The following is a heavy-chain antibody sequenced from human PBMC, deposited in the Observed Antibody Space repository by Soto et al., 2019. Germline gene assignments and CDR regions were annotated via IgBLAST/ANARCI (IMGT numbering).Heavy chain of an antibody. CDR3: ARVVLHLGELYKYYYGMDV. V-gene: IGHV1-69*11. CDR1: GGRFRSYA. CDR2: IIPILAKV. Sequence: QVQLVQSGAEVEKAGSSVKVSCRASGGRFRSYAITWVRQAPGQGLEWMGGIIPILAKVDYAQKFQGRVTKTANESTTTVYMELRSLSSEDTAVYYCARVVLHLGELYKYYYGMDVWGQGTTVTVSS. J-gene: IGHJ6*02. D-gene: IGHD3-16*01.